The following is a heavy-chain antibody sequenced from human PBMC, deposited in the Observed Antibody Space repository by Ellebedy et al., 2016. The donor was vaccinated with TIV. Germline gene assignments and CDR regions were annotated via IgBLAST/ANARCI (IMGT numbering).Heavy chain of an antibody. CDR2: INPNGGDT. D-gene: IGHD2-2*01. V-gene: IGHV1-2*02. CDR3: ARPSPGSYCTSIGCYFSGKFDP. Sequence: ASVKVSCXTSGYTFTGYFILWVRQAPGQGLEWMGWINPNGGDTNSAQKFQDRFTMSRDMSASTVHMQLSSLTSEDSAMYYCARPSPGSYCTSIGCYFSGKFDPWGQGTLVTVSS. CDR1: GYTFTGYF. J-gene: IGHJ5*02.